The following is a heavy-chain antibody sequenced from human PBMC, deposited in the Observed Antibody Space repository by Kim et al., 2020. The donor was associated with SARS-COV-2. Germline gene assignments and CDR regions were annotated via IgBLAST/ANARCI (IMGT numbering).Heavy chain of an antibody. Sequence: SETLSLTCTVSGGSISSSSYYWGWIRQPPGKGLEWIGSIYYSGSTYYNPSLKSRVTISVDTSKNQFSLKLSSVTAADTAVYYCARHTYYYDSSGYYYDYWGQGTLVPVSS. CDR1: GGSISSSSYY. CDR2: IYYSGST. CDR3: ARHTYYYDSSGYYYDY. D-gene: IGHD3-22*01. J-gene: IGHJ4*02. V-gene: IGHV4-39*01.